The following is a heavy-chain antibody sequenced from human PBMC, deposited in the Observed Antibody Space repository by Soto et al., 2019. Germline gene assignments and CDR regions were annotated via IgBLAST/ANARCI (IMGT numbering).Heavy chain of an antibody. Sequence: SVKVSCKASGCTFSSYAISWVRQAPGQGLEWMGGIIPIFGTANYAQKFQGRVTITADESTSTAYMELSSLRSEDTAVYYCARGGSSWYKFDYWGQGTLVTVSS. CDR3: ARGGSSWYKFDY. V-gene: IGHV1-69*13. J-gene: IGHJ4*02. CDR2: IIPIFGTA. D-gene: IGHD6-13*01. CDR1: GCTFSSYA.